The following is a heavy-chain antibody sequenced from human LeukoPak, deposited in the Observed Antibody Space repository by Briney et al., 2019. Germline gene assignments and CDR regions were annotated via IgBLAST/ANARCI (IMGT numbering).Heavy chain of an antibody. J-gene: IGHJ4*02. D-gene: IGHD2-2*01. CDR1: GGSISSYY. Sequence: SETLSLTCTVSGGSISSYYWSWVRQPPGKGLEWIGYIYYSGSTNYNPSLKSRVTISVDTSKNQFSLKLSSVTAADTAVYYCARINRASTSYDYWGQGTLVTVSS. CDR2: IYYSGST. V-gene: IGHV4-59*01. CDR3: ARINRASTSYDY.